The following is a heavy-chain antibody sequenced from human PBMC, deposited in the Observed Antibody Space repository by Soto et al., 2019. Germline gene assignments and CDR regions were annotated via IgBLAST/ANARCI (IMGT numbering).Heavy chain of an antibody. CDR3: ARKNYYADSGFYDY. J-gene: IGHJ4*02. Sequence: GGSLRLSCAVSGFTFNSYSMNWVRQAPGKGLEWVSSISSFSNYMYYTDSVKGRFTISRDNARNSLYLQMNSLRAEDTAVYYCARKNYYADSGFYDYWGQGALVTVSS. CDR2: ISSFSNYM. CDR1: GFTFNSYS. V-gene: IGHV3-21*01. D-gene: IGHD3-22*01.